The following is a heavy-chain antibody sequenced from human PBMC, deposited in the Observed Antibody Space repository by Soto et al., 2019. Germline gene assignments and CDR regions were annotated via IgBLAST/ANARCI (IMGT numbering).Heavy chain of an antibody. V-gene: IGHV3-23*01. CDR3: APDIRYSSGFDY. Sequence: EVYLLESGGGLEQPGGSLRLSCAASGFTFSTYAMSWVRQAPGKGLEWVSTISGSGGTTYYPESVKGRFTISRDNSKNTMFLQMNSLRAEDTAVYYCAPDIRYSSGFDYWGQGILVFVSS. CDR1: GFTFSTYA. J-gene: IGHJ4*02. CDR2: ISGSGGTT. D-gene: IGHD5-18*01.